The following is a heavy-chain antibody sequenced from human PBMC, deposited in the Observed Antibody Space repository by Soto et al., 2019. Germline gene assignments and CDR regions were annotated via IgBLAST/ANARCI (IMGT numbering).Heavy chain of an antibody. V-gene: IGHV1-24*01. CDR2: FDPEDGET. J-gene: IGHJ4*02. CDR1: GYTLTELS. CDR3: AAYSPGSHSSFDY. D-gene: IGHD1-26*01. Sequence: ASVKVSCTVSGYTLTELSMHWVRQAPGKGLEWMGGFDPEDGETIYAQKFQGRVTMTEDTSTDTAYMELSSLRSEDTAVYYCAAYSPGSHSSFDYWGQGTLVTVSS.